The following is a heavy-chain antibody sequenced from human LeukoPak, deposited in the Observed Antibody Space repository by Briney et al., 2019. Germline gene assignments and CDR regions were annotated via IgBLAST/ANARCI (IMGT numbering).Heavy chain of an antibody. V-gene: IGHV3-7*01. CDR3: ARSRSLRDY. CDR2: INQDGSEK. J-gene: IGHJ4*02. Sequence: PGGSLRLSCAASGFTFSSYWMSWVRQAPGKGLEWVANINQDGSEKYYVDSVKGRFTISRDNAKNSLYLQMNSLGTEDTALYYCARSRSLRDYWGQGTLVTVSS. CDR1: GFTFSSYW.